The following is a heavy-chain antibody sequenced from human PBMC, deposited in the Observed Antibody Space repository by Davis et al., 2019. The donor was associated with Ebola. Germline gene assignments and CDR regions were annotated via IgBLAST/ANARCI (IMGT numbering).Heavy chain of an antibody. D-gene: IGHD3-9*01. CDR1: GFTFSIYW. V-gene: IGHV3-74*01. J-gene: IGHJ4*02. Sequence: HTGGSLRLSCAASGFTFSIYWMHWVRQAPGKGLVWVSRINSDGSSTSYADSVKGRFTISRDNAKNTLYLQMNSLKTEDTAVYYCTTPDILTGYYKDDYWGQGTLVTVSS. CDR3: TTPDILTGYYKDDY. CDR2: INSDGSST.